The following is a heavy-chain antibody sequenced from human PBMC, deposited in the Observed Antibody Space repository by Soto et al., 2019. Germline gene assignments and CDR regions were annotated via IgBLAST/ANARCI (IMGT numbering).Heavy chain of an antibody. J-gene: IGHJ5*01. CDR1: GFTFSDYA. D-gene: IGHD1-26*01. CDR2: ISGRGDRT. Sequence: GGSLRLSCAASGFTFSDYAMSWVRQPPGKGLEWVSTISGRGDRTYYAASVKGRFTISRDTYDNTLSLQMSSLRVDDTAVYYCAKDHTVGGKSDSWGQGTLVTVSS. CDR3: AKDHTVGGKSDS. V-gene: IGHV3-23*01.